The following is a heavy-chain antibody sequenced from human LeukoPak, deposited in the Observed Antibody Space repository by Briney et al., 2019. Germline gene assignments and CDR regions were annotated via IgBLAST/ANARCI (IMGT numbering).Heavy chain of an antibody. D-gene: IGHD1-26*01. CDR3: ARIVGLVTFDY. CDR2: INHSGST. V-gene: IGHV4-34*01. CDR1: GGSFSGYY. J-gene: IGHJ4*02. Sequence: SETLSLTCAVYGGSFSGYYWSWIRQPPGKGLEWIGEINHSGSTNYNPSLKSRVTISVDTSKNQFSLKLSSVTAADTAVYYCARIVGLVTFDYWGQGTLVTISS.